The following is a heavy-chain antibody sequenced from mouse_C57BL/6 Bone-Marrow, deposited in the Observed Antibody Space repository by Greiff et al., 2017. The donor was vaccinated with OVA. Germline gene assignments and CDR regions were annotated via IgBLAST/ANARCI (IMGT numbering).Heavy chain of an antibody. CDR1: GYTFTDYY. CDR3: AREFLTTDDPVFDY. CDR2: IYPGSGNT. V-gene: IGHV1-76*01. J-gene: IGHJ2*01. D-gene: IGHD1-2*01. Sequence: VQLQQSGAELVRPGASVKLSCKASGYTFTDYYINWVKQRPGQGLEWIARIYPGSGNTYYNEKFKGKATLTAEKSSSTAYMQLSSLTSEDSAVYFCAREFLTTDDPVFDYWGQGTTLTVSS.